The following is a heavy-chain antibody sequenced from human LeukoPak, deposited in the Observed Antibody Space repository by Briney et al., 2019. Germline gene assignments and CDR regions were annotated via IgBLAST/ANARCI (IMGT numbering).Heavy chain of an antibody. V-gene: IGHV6-1*01. Sequence: SQTLSLTCAISGDSVSSNSAAWNWIRQSPSRGLECLGRTYYRSKWYNDYAVSVKSRITINPDTSKNQLSLQLNSVTPEDTAVYYCAREGLIAAASGYFDYWGQGTLVTVSS. CDR1: GDSVSSNSAA. J-gene: IGHJ4*02. CDR2: TYYRSKWYN. D-gene: IGHD6-13*01. CDR3: AREGLIAAASGYFDY.